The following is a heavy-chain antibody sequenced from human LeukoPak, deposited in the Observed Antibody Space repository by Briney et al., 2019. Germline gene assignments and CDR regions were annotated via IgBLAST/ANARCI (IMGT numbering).Heavy chain of an antibody. CDR2: ISFDGSYK. CDR3: ARETLDALDL. Sequence: PGTSLRLSCTASGFTISGDAMHWLRQAPGKGLQWVAHISFDGSYKYYADSVKGRFTISRDNSKNTLYLQMNSLRTDDTAPVYCARETLDALDLWGPGTLLTVSS. CDR1: GFTISGDA. V-gene: IGHV3-30*04. J-gene: IGHJ3*01.